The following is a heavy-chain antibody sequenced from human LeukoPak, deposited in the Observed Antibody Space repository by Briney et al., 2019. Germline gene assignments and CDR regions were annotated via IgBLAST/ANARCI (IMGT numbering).Heavy chain of an antibody. D-gene: IGHD5-12*01. CDR3: ARRRDGYNL. CDR2: ISSSGDGT. Sequence: GGSLRLSCEASGFTFSAYPMHWVRQAPGKGLEYVSSISSSGDGTFYVDSVKGRFTIFRDSSKNTLYLQMGSLGIEDVGVYYCARRRDGYNLWGQGTLVTVSS. J-gene: IGHJ4*02. CDR1: GFTFSAYP. V-gene: IGHV3-64*02.